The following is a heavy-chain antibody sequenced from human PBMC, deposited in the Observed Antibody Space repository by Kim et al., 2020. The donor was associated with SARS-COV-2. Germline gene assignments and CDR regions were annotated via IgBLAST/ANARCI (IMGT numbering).Heavy chain of an antibody. J-gene: IGHJ4*02. Sequence: SPSLTSRLTITKDTSTNQVVLTMTNMDPVDTATYYCAHRRNWNYGGGFDYWGQGTLVTVSS. CDR3: AHRRNWNYGGGFDY. D-gene: IGHD1-7*01. V-gene: IGHV2-5*01.